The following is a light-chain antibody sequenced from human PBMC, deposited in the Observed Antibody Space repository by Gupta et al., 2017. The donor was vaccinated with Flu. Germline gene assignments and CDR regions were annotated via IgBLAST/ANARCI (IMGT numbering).Light chain of an antibody. CDR2: GAP. Sequence: EIVMTQSPATLSLSPGDRATLSCRATQGVGSRLAWSQKNIGQAPMLLVHGAPNRAPGLPARFSGSGSGTEFTLTISSLQSEDVAIYYCQQYDQWPNSFGQGTKLEI. V-gene: IGKV3D-15*01. J-gene: IGKJ2*03. CDR1: QGVGSR. CDR3: QQYDQWPNS.